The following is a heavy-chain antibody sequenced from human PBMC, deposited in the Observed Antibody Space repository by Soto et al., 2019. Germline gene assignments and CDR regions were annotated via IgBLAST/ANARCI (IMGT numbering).Heavy chain of an antibody. J-gene: IGHJ4*02. Sequence: EAQLVESGGGLVKPGGSLRLSCAASGFSFSSAWMICVRQAPGKGLEWVGRIKSKVHGETTDYAAPVKGRFTISRDDSKNTVFLQMNSLETEDTAVYYCTTGVDGYNPFDYWGQGTLVTVSS. CDR3: TTGVDGYNPFDY. V-gene: IGHV3-15*07. D-gene: IGHD5-12*01. CDR2: IKSKVHGETT. CDR1: GFSFSSAW.